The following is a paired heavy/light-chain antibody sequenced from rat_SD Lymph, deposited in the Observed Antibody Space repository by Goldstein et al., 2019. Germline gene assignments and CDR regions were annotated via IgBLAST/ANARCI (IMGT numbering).Heavy chain of an antibody. J-gene: IGHJ2*01. Sequence: VQLVESGGGLVQPGKSLKLSCSASGFTFSSYGMHWIRQAPGKGLDWVAYISSSSGTVYADAVKGRFTISRDNAKNTLYLQLNSLKSEDTAIYYCARIFNYGSYNYWGQGVMVTVSS. CDR2: ISSSSGT. CDR1: GFTFSSYG. V-gene: IGHV5-62*01. D-gene: IGHD1-3*01. CDR3: ARIFNYGSYNY.
Light chain of an antibody. V-gene: IGKV1S14*01. CDR1: QSLVASDKNTY. Sequence: DVVMTQTPPSLSVAIGQSVSISCKSSQSLVASDKNTYLNWLLQSPGRSPKRLIYQVSKLDSGVPDRFSGSGSEKDFTLKISRVEAEDLGVYYCLQGTHLPYTFGAGTKLELK. CDR2: QVS. J-gene: IGKJ2-3*01. CDR3: LQGTHLPYT.